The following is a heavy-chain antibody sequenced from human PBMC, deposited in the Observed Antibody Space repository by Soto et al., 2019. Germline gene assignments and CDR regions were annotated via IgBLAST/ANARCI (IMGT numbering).Heavy chain of an antibody. CDR2: VIPNSGDT. J-gene: IGHJ4*02. D-gene: IGHD4-17*01. V-gene: IGHV1-2*02. Sequence: GASVKVSCKASGYSFTDYFIQWVRQAPGQGLEWMGWVIPNSGDTKYAQRFQGRVTMTRDTSINTAYMELSELTSDDTAVYYCARTTVTGTIYYFDPWGQGSPVTVSS. CDR1: GYSFTDYF. CDR3: ARTTVTGTIYYFDP.